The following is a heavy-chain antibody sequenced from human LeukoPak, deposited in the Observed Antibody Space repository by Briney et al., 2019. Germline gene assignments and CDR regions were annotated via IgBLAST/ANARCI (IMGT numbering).Heavy chain of an antibody. D-gene: IGHD2-2*01. J-gene: IGHJ4*02. CDR3: ARDVVAARGSFDY. V-gene: IGHV4-61*09. Sequence: SETLSLTCTVSGGSISSGSYYWTWIRQAAGKGLEWIGHIYTSGSTNYNPSLKSRVTMSVDMSKNQFSLKLRSVTAADTAVYYCARDVVAARGSFDYWGQGTLVTVSS. CDR1: GGSISSGSYY. CDR2: IYTSGST.